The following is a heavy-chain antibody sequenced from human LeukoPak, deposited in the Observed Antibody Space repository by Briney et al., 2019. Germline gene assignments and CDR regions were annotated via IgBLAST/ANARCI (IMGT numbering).Heavy chain of an antibody. CDR3: ARDGYYYDSSGYSDNWFDP. D-gene: IGHD3-22*01. J-gene: IGHJ5*02. V-gene: IGHV1-46*01. CDR1: GYTFTSYY. CDR2: INPSGGST. Sequence: ASVKVSCKASGYTFTSYYMHWVRQAPGQGLEWMGIINPSGGSTSYAQKFQGRVTMTRDTSISTAYMELSRLRSDDTAVYYCARDGYYYDSSGYSDNWFDPWGQGTLVTVSS.